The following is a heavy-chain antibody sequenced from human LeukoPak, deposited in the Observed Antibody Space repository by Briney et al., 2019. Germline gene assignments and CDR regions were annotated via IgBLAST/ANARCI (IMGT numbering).Heavy chain of an antibody. D-gene: IGHD2-2*01. CDR1: GYTFTSYG. Sequence: GASVKVSCKASGYTFTSYGISWVRQAPGQGLEWMGWISAYNGNTNYAQKLQGRVTMTTDTCTSTAYMELRSLRSDDTAVYYCARGVGFYCSSTSCYEGLDYWGQGTLVTVSS. CDR3: ARGVGFYCSSTSCYEGLDY. J-gene: IGHJ4*02. V-gene: IGHV1-18*01. CDR2: ISAYNGNT.